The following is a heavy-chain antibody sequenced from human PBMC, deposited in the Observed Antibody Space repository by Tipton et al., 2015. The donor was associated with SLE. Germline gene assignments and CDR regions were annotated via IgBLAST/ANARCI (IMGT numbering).Heavy chain of an antibody. V-gene: IGHV4-30-2*01. Sequence: TLSLTCTVSGGSISSGGYSWSWIRQPPGKGLEWIGYIYHSGSTYYNPSLKSRVTISLDTSKNQFSLKLSSVTAADTAVYYCARDLGLLGFDYWGQGTLVTVSS. J-gene: IGHJ4*02. D-gene: IGHD3/OR15-3a*01. CDR1: GGSISSGGYS. CDR3: ARDLGLLGFDY. CDR2: IYHSGST.